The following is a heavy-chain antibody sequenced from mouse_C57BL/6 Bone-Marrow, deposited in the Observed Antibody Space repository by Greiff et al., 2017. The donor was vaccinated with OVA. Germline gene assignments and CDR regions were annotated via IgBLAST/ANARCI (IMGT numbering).Heavy chain of an antibody. CDR2: ISGGGGNT. V-gene: IGHV5-9*01. J-gene: IGHJ1*03. CDR3: ARRGGTDWYFDV. Sequence: EVHLVESGGGLVKPGGSLKLSCAASGFTFSSYTMSWVRQTPEKRLAWVATISGGGGNTYYPDSVKGRFTISRDNAKNTLYRQMSSLRSEDTALYYCARRGGTDWYFDVWGTGTTVTVSS. CDR1: GFTFSSYT. D-gene: IGHD4-1*01.